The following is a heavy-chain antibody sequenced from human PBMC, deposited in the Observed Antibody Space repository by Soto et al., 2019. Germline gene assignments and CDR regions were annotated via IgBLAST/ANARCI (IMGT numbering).Heavy chain of an antibody. D-gene: IGHD6-13*01. J-gene: IGHJ5*02. V-gene: IGHV4-34*01. CDR3: ARGHEAGAGNPYFVRWWSDP. CDR2: INHSGST. CDR1: GGSFSGYY. Sequence: SETLSLTCAVYGGSFSGYYWSWIRQPPGKGLEWIGEINHSGSTNYNPSLKSRVTISVDTSENQFSLKLSSATAADTAVYYCARGHEAGAGNPYFVRWWSDPWGEGTLVTVSA.